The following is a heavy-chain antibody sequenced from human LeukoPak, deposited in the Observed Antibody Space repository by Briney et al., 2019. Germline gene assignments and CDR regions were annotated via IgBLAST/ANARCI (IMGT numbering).Heavy chain of an antibody. V-gene: IGHV4-39*07. CDR1: GGSISSSSYY. CDR3: ARDRYYGTYYMDV. Sequence: SETLSLTCTVSGGSISSSSYYWGWIRQPPGKGLEWIGSIYYSGSTYYNPSLKSRVTISVDTSKNQFSLKLSSVTAADTAVYYCARDRYYGTYYMDVWGKGTTVTISS. D-gene: IGHD3-10*01. J-gene: IGHJ6*03. CDR2: IYYSGST.